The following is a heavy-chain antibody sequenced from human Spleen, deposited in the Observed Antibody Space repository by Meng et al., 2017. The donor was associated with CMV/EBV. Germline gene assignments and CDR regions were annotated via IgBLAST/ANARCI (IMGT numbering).Heavy chain of an antibody. D-gene: IGHD1-26*01. Sequence: GGSFSGYYWSWIRQPPGKGLEWIGEINHSGSTNYNPSLKSRVTISVDTSKNQFSLKLSSVTAADTAVYYCARATRLVGAKLGRHFDYWGQGTLVTVSS. CDR1: GGSFSGYY. CDR2: INHSGST. V-gene: IGHV4-34*01. CDR3: ARATRLVGAKLGRHFDY. J-gene: IGHJ4*02.